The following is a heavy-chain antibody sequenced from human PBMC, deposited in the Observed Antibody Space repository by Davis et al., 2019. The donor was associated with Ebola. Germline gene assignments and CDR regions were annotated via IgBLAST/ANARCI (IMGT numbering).Heavy chain of an antibody. CDR2: ISGLGGDT. CDR1: GFTFSRYA. Sequence: PGGSLRLSCAASGFTFSRYAMNWVRQAPGKGLEWVSGISGLGGDTYYADSVKGRFTISRDNSKNTLYLQMNSLRVEDTAVYFCAKDAGDYGEYYFDYWGQGTLVTVSS. J-gene: IGHJ4*02. CDR3: AKDAGDYGEYYFDY. D-gene: IGHD4-17*01. V-gene: IGHV3-23*01.